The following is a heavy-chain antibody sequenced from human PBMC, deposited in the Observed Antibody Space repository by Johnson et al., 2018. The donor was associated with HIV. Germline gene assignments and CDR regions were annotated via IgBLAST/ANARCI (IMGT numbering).Heavy chain of an antibody. CDR1: GFTFSSYG. CDR3: ARPYGSGSNAAFDI. V-gene: IGHV3-33*01. J-gene: IGHJ3*02. Sequence: QVQLVESGGGVVQPGRSLRLSCAASGFTFSSYGMHWVRQAPGKGLEWVAVIWYDGSNKYYADSVKGRFTISRDNYKNRRYLQRNSLRAEETAVYYCARPYGSGSNAAFDIWGQGTLVAVSS. D-gene: IGHD3-10*01. CDR2: IWYDGSNK.